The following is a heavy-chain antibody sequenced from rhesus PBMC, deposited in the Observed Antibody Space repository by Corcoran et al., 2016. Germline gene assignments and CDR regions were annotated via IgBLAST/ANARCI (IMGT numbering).Heavy chain of an antibody. Sequence: QVQLQESGPGLVKPSETLSLTCAVSGGSVSSSNWWSWIRQPPGKGLEWIGYISGSSGSTYYNPSLKSRVTISTDTAKNQFSLKLISVTAADTAVYYCARSYSGSYSVIDYWGQGVLVTVSS. CDR1: GGSVSSSNW. CDR2: ISGSSGST. CDR3: ARSYSGSYSVIDY. V-gene: IGHV4-65*01. J-gene: IGHJ4*01. D-gene: IGHD3-16*01.